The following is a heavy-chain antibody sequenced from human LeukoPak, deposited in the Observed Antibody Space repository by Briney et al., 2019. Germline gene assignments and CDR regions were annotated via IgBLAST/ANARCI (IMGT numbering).Heavy chain of an antibody. J-gene: IGHJ4*02. CDR1: GGSISSYY. CDR2: IYTSGST. Sequence: PSETLSPTCTVSGGSISSYYWSWIRQPAGKGLEWIGRIYTSGSTNYNPSLKSRVTMSVDTSKNQFSLKLSSVTAADTAVYYCAREGRSIFGVANKPFDYWGQGTLVTVSS. CDR3: AREGRSIFGVANKPFDY. D-gene: IGHD3-3*01. V-gene: IGHV4-4*07.